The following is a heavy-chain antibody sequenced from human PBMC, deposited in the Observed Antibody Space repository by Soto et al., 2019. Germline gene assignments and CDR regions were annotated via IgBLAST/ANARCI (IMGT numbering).Heavy chain of an antibody. J-gene: IGHJ3*02. CDR1: GFTFSSYG. V-gene: IGHV3-30*18. CDR3: AKVVERQRVRLGFDI. Sequence: QVQLVESGGGVVQPGTSLTLSCAASGFTFSSYGMHWVRQAPVKGLEWVAAISHDGSNKNYADSVKGRFTISRDNTKNTMHLQMNGLKAEDTAMYYCAKVVERQRVRLGFDIWGQGTLVTVSS. CDR2: ISHDGSNK. D-gene: IGHD1-1*01.